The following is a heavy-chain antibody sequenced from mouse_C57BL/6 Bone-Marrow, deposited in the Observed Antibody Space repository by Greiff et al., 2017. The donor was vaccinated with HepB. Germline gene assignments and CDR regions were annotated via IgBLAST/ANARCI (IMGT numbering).Heavy chain of an antibody. CDR3: ARSSIYGHRGAMDY. D-gene: IGHD1-1*02. Sequence: QVQLQQPGAELVMPGASVKLSCKASGYTFTSYWMHWVKQRPGQGLEWIGEIDPSDSYTNYNQKFKGKSTLTVDKSSSTAYMQLSSLTSEDSAVYYCARSSIYGHRGAMDYWGQGTSVTVSS. CDR2: IDPSDSYT. V-gene: IGHV1-69*01. J-gene: IGHJ4*01. CDR1: GYTFTSYW.